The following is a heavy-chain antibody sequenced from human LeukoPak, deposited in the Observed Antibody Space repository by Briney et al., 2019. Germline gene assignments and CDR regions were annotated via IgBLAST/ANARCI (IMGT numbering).Heavy chain of an antibody. J-gene: IGHJ4*02. V-gene: IGHV4-59*01. D-gene: IGHD3/OR15-3a*01. Sequence: SETLSLTCTVSVGSISSYYWSWIRQPPGKGLEWIGYIYYSGSTNYNPSLKSRVTISVDTSKNQFSLKLSSVTAADTAVYYCARSHSIWTSFDYWGQGTLVTVSS. CDR3: ARSHSIWTSFDY. CDR2: IYYSGST. CDR1: VGSISSYY.